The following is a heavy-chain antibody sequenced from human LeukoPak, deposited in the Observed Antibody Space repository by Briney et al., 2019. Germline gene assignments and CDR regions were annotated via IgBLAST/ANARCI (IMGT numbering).Heavy chain of an antibody. V-gene: IGHV4-59*01. Sequence: SETLSLTCTVSGGSLSSYYWSWIRQPPGKGLEWIGYIYYSGSTNYNPSLKSRVTISVDTSKNQFSLKLSSVTAADTAVYYCARDVGYCSSTSCYWRTATNNWFDPWGQGTPVTVSS. J-gene: IGHJ5*02. CDR2: IYYSGST. D-gene: IGHD2-2*01. CDR3: ARDVGYCSSTSCYWRTATNNWFDP. CDR1: GGSLSSYY.